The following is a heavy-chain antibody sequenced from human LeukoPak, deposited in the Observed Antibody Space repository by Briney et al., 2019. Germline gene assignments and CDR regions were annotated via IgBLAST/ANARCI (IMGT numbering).Heavy chain of an antibody. V-gene: IGHV4-34*01. Sequence: SETLSLTCAVYGGSFSGYYWSWIRQPPGKGLEWIGEINHSGSTNYNPSLKSRVTISVGTSKNQFSLKLSSVTAADTAVYYCARLSSKTGTTENHFDYWGQGTLVTASS. CDR1: GGSFSGYY. CDR3: ARLSSKTGTTENHFDY. J-gene: IGHJ4*02. CDR2: INHSGST. D-gene: IGHD1-7*01.